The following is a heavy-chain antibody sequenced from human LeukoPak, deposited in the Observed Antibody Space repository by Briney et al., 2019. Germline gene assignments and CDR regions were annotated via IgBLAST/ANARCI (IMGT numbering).Heavy chain of an antibody. J-gene: IGHJ6*02. CDR2: ISYDGSNE. CDR1: GFIFSGYA. D-gene: IGHD3-3*01. V-gene: IGHV3-30-3*01. Sequence: GGSLRLSCAASGAASGFIFSGYAMHWVRQAPGRGLEWVAIISYDGSNEYYAGSVRGRFIISRDNSRDTIYLQMSSLRVEDTAVYYCASGYDFWSGYPPAQYSMDVWGQGTTVTVSS. CDR3: ASGYDFWSGYPPAQYSMDV.